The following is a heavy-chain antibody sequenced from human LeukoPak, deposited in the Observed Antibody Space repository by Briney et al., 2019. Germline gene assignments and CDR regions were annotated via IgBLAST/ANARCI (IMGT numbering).Heavy chain of an antibody. J-gene: IGHJ4*02. V-gene: IGHV1-24*01. CDR1: GYTPTELS. CDR3: ATGYGDYAPPRLDY. CDR2: FDHEDGET. D-gene: IGHD4-17*01. Sequence: ASVKVSCKVSGYTPTELSMHWVRQAPGKGLEWMGGFDHEDGETIYAQKFQGRVTMAEDTSTDTAYTELSSLRSEDTAVYYCATGYGDYAPPRLDYWGQGTLVTVSS.